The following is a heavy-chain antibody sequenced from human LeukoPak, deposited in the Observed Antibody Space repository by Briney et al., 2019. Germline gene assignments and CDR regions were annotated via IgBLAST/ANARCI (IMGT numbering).Heavy chain of an antibody. CDR1: GGSISSYY. V-gene: IGHV4-59*08. Sequence: SETLSLTCPVSGGSISSYYWSWIRQPPGKGLEWIGYIYYSGSTNYNPSLKSRVTISVDTSKNQFSLKLSSVTAADTAVYYCARSEIRTWFDPWGQGTLVTVSS. CDR3: ARSEIRTWFDP. J-gene: IGHJ5*02. CDR2: IYYSGST.